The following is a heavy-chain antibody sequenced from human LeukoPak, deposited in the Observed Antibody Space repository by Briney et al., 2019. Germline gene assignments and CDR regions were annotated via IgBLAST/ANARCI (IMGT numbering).Heavy chain of an antibody. Sequence: GWSLRLSCAASGFSFSSYSMNWVRQVPGKGLEWVSAISSSSSYIYYADSVKGRFTISRDNAKNSLYLQMNSLRAEDTAVYYCLSYYDSSRYYSYYNGMDVWGQGTTVTVSS. CDR2: ISSSSSYI. V-gene: IGHV3-21*01. CDR3: LSYYDSSRYYSYYNGMDV. J-gene: IGHJ6*02. D-gene: IGHD3-22*01. CDR1: GFSFSSYS.